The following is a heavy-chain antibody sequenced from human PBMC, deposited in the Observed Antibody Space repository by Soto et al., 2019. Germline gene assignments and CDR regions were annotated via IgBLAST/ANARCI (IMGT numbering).Heavy chain of an antibody. D-gene: IGHD3-9*01. J-gene: IGHJ4*02. CDR1: GFTFSSYA. CDR3: AKADRPYYEILTGPDY. Sequence: VVSLRLSCAASGFTFSSYAMCWVRQAPGKGLEWVSALGGTGGRAYYADSVKGRFTVSRDNSRNTLFLQMNSLRVEDTAIYYCAKADRPYYEILTGPDYWGQGTLVTVSS. V-gene: IGHV3-23*01. CDR2: LGGTGGRA.